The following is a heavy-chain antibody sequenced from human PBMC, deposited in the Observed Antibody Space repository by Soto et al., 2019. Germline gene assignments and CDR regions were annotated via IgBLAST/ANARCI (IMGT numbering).Heavy chain of an antibody. CDR1: GYKFIDYY. D-gene: IGHD3-3*01. Sequence: QVQLVQSGAEVKKPGASVKVSCKASGYKFIDYYIHWVRQAPGQGLEWMGIVDPNDGNTDYAQNFRGRVTVTRDTSTSTVYMELISVRFEDTAMYYCAREAARWSENPYFYDYWGQGTLVTVSS. J-gene: IGHJ4*02. CDR3: AREAARWSENPYFYDY. CDR2: VDPNDGNT. V-gene: IGHV1-46*01.